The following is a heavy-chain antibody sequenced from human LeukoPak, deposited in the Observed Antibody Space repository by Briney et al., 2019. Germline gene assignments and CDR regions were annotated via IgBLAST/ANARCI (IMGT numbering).Heavy chain of an antibody. CDR3: AGGPDSAKAGY. CDR2: SYTSGST. Sequence: SETLSLTCAVSGASISSGDLYWNWIRQPAGKGLEWIGRSYTSGSTDYSPSLQSRVTISLDTSKNQFSLKLRSVTAADSAMYYCAGGPDSAKAGYWGQGTLVAVSS. D-gene: IGHD3-3*01. CDR1: GASISSGDLY. J-gene: IGHJ4*02. V-gene: IGHV4-61*02.